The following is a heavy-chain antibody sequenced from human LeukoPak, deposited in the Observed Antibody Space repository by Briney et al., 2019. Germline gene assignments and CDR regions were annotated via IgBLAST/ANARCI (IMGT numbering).Heavy chain of an antibody. Sequence: GGSLRLSCAASGFTVSSNYMSRVRQAPGKGLEWVSVIYSGGSTYYADSVKGRFTISRDNSKNTLYLQMNSLRAEDTAVYYCARVSMYYDFWSGYYGDPWGQGTLVTVSS. V-gene: IGHV3-66*02. CDR2: IYSGGST. D-gene: IGHD3-3*01. CDR3: ARVSMYYDFWSGYYGDP. CDR1: GFTVSSNY. J-gene: IGHJ5*02.